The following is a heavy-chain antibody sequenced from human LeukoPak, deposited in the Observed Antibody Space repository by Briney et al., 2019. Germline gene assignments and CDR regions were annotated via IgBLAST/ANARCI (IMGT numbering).Heavy chain of an antibody. D-gene: IGHD3-3*01. Sequence: GGSLRLSCAASGFTFSSYAMRWVRQAPGKGLEWVSAISGSGGSTYYADSVKGRFTISRDNSKNTLYLQMNSLRAEDTAVYYCARDAVWSGYYRYYGMDVWGQGTTVTVSS. CDR3: ARDAVWSGYYRYYGMDV. V-gene: IGHV3-23*01. CDR2: ISGSGGST. J-gene: IGHJ6*02. CDR1: GFTFSSYA.